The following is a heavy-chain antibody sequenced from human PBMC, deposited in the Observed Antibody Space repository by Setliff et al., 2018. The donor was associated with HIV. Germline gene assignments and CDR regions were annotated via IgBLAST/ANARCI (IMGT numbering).Heavy chain of an antibody. CDR1: GFTFSNYT. J-gene: IGHJ4*02. CDR3: AKDRDERWFGELLSPFTFDY. V-gene: IGHV3-30-3*01. CDR2: ISFDGVIQ. Sequence: AGGSLRLSCAASGFTFSNYTMHRVRQAPGKGLEWVAVISFDGVIQYYADSVKGRFTISRDNSKNTLYLQMNSLRAEDTAVYYCAKDRDERWFGELLSPFTFDYWGQGTLVTVSS. D-gene: IGHD3-10*01.